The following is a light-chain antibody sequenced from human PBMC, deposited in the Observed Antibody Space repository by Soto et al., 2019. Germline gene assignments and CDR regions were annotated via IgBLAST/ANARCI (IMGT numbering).Light chain of an antibody. Sequence: QSVLTQPPSVSAAPGQKVTISCSGSCSNIGNNYVSWYQQLPATAPKLLIYDNHKRPSGIPDRFSGSKSGTSATLGITGLQTGDEADYYCGTWDTSLSAVVFGGGTQLTVL. J-gene: IGLJ2*01. CDR2: DNH. CDR1: CSNIGNNY. V-gene: IGLV1-51*01. CDR3: GTWDTSLSAVV.